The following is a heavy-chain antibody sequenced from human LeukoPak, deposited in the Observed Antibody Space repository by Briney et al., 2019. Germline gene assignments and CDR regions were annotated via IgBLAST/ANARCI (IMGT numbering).Heavy chain of an antibody. CDR1: GFTFSSYG. D-gene: IGHD4-17*01. Sequence: PGGSLRLSCAASGFTFSSYGMHWVRQAPGKGLEWVAAIWYDGSNKYYADSVKGRFTISRDNSKNMLYLQMNSLRAEDTAVYYCARGGYGDLTWFDPWGQGTLVTVSS. CDR2: IWYDGSNK. V-gene: IGHV3-33*01. CDR3: ARGGYGDLTWFDP. J-gene: IGHJ5*02.